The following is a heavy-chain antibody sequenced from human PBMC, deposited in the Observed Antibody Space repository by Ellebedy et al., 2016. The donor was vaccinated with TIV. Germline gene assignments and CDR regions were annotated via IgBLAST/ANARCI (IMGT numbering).Heavy chain of an antibody. V-gene: IGHV4-59*01. D-gene: IGHD2-15*01. CDR1: GGSIRSYY. J-gene: IGHJ4*02. Sequence: SETLSLTCTVSGGSIRSYYWSWIRQPPGKGLEWIGNIYFSGSTNYNPSIKSRVTISVDTSKNQFSLKLRSVTAADTAVYYCAKDRALGGGSCFDYWGQGTLVTVSS. CDR2: IYFSGST. CDR3: AKDRALGGGSCFDY.